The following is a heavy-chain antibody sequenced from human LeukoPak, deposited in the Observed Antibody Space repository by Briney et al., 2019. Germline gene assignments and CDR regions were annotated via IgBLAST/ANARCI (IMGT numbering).Heavy chain of an antibody. J-gene: IGHJ4*02. D-gene: IGHD6-13*01. CDR1: GFTFSNYG. CDR2: ISYDGSNE. V-gene: IGHV3-30*03. CDR3: ARDLSGSSSWGYFDY. Sequence: GGSLRLSCAASGFTFSNYGMHWVRQAPGKGLEWVAVISYDGSNEYYADSVKGRFTISRDNSKNTLYLQMNSLRAEDTAVYYCARDLSGSSSWGYFDYWGQGTLVTVSS.